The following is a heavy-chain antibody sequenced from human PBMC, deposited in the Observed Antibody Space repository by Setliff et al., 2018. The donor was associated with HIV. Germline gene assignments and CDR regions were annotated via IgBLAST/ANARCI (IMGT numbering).Heavy chain of an antibody. V-gene: IGHV4-34*01. Sequence: SSETLSLTCAVYGGSFSGYYWSWIRQPPGKGLEWIGEINHSGSTNYNPSLKSRVTISVDTSKNHFSLRLTSVTAADTALYYCAKYGQNCRSITCDEGYYFDSWGQGALVTVSS. CDR2: INHSGST. J-gene: IGHJ4*02. D-gene: IGHD2-2*01. CDR1: GGSFSGYY. CDR3: AKYGQNCRSITCDEGYYFDS.